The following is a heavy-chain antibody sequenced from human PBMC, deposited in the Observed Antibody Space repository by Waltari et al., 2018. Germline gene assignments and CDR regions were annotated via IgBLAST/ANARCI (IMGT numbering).Heavy chain of an antibody. CDR2: INHRGGT. CDR3: ARRSSGWYGKDYYYGLDV. CDR1: GGTFSGYY. Sequence: QVQLQQWGAGLVKPSETLSLPCAVSGGTFSGYYWTGIRQSPGKGLEWIGEINHRGGTNYNPSLKSRFSISVDTPKRQVSLKLTSATAADTAVYFCARRSSGWYGKDYYYGLDVWGRGTTVAVSS. D-gene: IGHD6-19*01. V-gene: IGHV4-34*02. J-gene: IGHJ6*02.